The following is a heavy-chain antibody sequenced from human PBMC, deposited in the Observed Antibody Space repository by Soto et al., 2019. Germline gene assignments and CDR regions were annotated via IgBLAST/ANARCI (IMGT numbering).Heavy chain of an antibody. CDR2: ISYDGSKK. CDR1: GLTFSNYD. V-gene: IGHV3-30-3*01. Sequence: GGALRLACAVSGLTFSNYDMHWVRQAPGKGLEWVAGISYDGSKKHHADSVKGRFTISRDNSKNRLSLQMNSLRTEDTAVYYCARDPSLAAYYFDYWGQGTLVTVSS. D-gene: IGHD2-15*01. CDR3: ARDPSLAAYYFDY. J-gene: IGHJ4*02.